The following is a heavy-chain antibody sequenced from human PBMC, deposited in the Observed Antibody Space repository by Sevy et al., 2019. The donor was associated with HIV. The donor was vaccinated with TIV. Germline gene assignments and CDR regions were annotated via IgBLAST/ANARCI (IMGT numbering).Heavy chain of an antibody. CDR2: INWFGTII. D-gene: IGHD3-16*01. V-gene: IGHV3-9*01. CDR3: AKDLAQGGTLNYYYYGMDF. J-gene: IGHJ6*02. CDR1: GFNFNDYA. Sequence: GGSLRLSCIASGFNFNDYAMHWVRQVPGKGLEWVSGINWFGTIIGYGDSVKGRFTISRDNARNSVYLEMNSLGPEDTASYYCAKDLAQGGTLNYYYYGMDFWGQGTTVTVSS.